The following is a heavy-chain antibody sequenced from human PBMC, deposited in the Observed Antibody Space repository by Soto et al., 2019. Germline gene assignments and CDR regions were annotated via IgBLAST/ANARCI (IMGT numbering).Heavy chain of an antibody. V-gene: IGHV6-1*01. CDR2: TYYRSKWEI. CDR1: GDSVSTNRAT. Sequence: SQTLSLTCAISGDSVSTNRATCDCIRQSPSRGLEWLGRTYYRSKWEIDYAVSVIGRITINPDTSNNPLSLPLTSVTPDDTAVYYCARLIGNSWLASWGQGRLVTVS. J-gene: IGHJ5*01. CDR3: ARLIGNSWLAS. D-gene: IGHD3-16*01.